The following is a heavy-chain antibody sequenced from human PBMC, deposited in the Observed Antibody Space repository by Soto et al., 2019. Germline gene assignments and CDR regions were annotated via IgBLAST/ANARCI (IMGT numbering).Heavy chain of an antibody. V-gene: IGHV3-21*01. CDR3: ARDCSGGSCYPGMDD. Sequence: EVQLVESGGGLVKPGGSLRLSCAASGFNFNSYTINWVRQAPGKRLEWLSSISSSGYIFSTDSVRGRFTISRDNAKNSVSLQINSLRAEDSAVFFCARDCSGGSCYPGMDDWGQGTMVTVSS. D-gene: IGHD2-15*01. CDR2: ISSSGYI. CDR1: GFNFNSYT. J-gene: IGHJ6*02.